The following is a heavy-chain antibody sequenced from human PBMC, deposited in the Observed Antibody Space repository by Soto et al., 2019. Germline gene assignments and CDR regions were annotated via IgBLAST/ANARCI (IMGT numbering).Heavy chain of an antibody. Sequence: QLQLQESGSGLVKPSETLSLTCTVSNGSISSRSSYWGWIRQTPGKGLEWIGSIYYIGNTYYNPSLKSRVIISIDTSKTQFSLKLNSVTAADTAVYFCGGQDYGAKGYYFENCG. J-gene: IGHJ4*01. V-gene: IGHV4-39*01. CDR1: NGSISSRSSY. CDR3: GGQDYGAKGYYFEN. D-gene: IGHD4-17*01. CDR2: IYYIGNT.